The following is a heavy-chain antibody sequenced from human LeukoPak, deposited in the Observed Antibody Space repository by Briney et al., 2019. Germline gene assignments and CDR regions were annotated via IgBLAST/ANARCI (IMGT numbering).Heavy chain of an antibody. V-gene: IGHV1-46*01. CDR3: ARDWLYGGNSEGFDY. CDR2: INPSGGST. J-gene: IGHJ4*02. CDR1: GGTFSSYA. Sequence: ASVKVSCKASGGTFSSYAISWVRQAPGQGLEWMGIINPSGGSTSYAQKFQGRVTMTRDTSTSTVYMELSSLRSEDTAVYYCARDWLYGGNSEGFDYWGQGTLVTVSS. D-gene: IGHD4-23*01.